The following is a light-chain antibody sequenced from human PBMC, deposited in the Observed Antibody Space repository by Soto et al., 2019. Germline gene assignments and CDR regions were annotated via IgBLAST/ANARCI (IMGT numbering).Light chain of an antibody. CDR2: KAS. CDR3: QQYNSYPIT. Sequence: DIQMTQSPSSLSASVGDRVTITCRASQSISSWLAWYQQKPGKAPNLLIYKASTLQRWLPSRFRGSGSGTEFTLTISSLQPDDFAIYYCQQYNSYPITFGQGTRLEIK. V-gene: IGKV1-5*03. CDR1: QSISSW. J-gene: IGKJ5*01.